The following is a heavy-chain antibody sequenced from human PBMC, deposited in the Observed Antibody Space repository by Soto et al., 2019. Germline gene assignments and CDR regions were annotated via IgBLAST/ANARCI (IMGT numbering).Heavy chain of an antibody. V-gene: IGHV1-18*04. D-gene: IGHD6-19*01. CDR2: ISAYNGNT. J-gene: IGHJ6*02. Sequence: ASVKISCKASGYTFTSYGISWVRQAPGQGLEWMGWISAYNGNTNYAQKLQGRVTMTTDTSTSTAYMELRSLRSDDTAVYYCAAAYSSGWYVRHYYGMEVWGQGTKVTVSS. CDR3: AAAYSSGWYVRHYYGMEV. CDR1: GYTFTSYG.